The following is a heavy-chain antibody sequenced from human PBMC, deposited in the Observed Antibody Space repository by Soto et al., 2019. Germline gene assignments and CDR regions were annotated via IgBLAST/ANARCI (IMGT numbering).Heavy chain of an antibody. CDR2: IYYSGST. V-gene: IGHV4-31*03. CDR3: ARDIKGGLSHAFDI. D-gene: IGHD3-16*01. CDR1: GGSISSGGYY. J-gene: IGHJ3*02. Sequence: QVQLQESGPGLVKPSQTLSLTCTVSGGSISSGGYYWSWIRQHPGKGLEWIGYIYYSGSTYYNPSLKSRVTIPVDTSKNQFSLKLSSVTAADTAVYYCARDIKGGLSHAFDIWGQGTMVTVSS.